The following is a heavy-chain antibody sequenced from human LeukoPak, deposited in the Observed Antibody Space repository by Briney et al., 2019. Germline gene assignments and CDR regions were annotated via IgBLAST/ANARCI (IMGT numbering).Heavy chain of an antibody. CDR1: GFTFSDYY. J-gene: IGHJ6*03. CDR3: ARDSRIVVVTADQVPLYYYYMDV. D-gene: IGHD2-21*02. CDR2: ISSSGSTI. V-gene: IGHV3-11*01. Sequence: PGGPLRLSCAASGFTFSDYYMSWIRQAPGKGLEWVSYISSSGSTIYYADSVKGRFTISRDNAKNSLYLQMNSLRAEDTAVYYCARDSRIVVVTADQVPLYYYYMDVWGKGTTVTISS.